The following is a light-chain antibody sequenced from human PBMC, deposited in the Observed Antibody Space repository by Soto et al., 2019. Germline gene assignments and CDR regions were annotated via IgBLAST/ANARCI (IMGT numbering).Light chain of an antibody. V-gene: IGKV1-39*01. J-gene: IGKJ2*01. CDR2: AAS. CDR3: QQSYSIPYT. Sequence: DIQMTQSPSSLSASVGDRVTITCRASQSISSYLNWYQQKPGKAPKLLIYAASSLQSGVPSRFSGSGSGTDFTLTISCLQPEDFATYYCQQSYSIPYTFGQGTKLEIK. CDR1: QSISSY.